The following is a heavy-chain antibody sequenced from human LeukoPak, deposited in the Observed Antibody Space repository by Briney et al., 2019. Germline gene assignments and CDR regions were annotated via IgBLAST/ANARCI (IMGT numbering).Heavy chain of an antibody. CDR3: ARRQVRIAVAAVEGAFDI. V-gene: IGHV3-53*01. J-gene: IGHJ3*02. Sequence: GGSLRLSCVVSGFTVSSNYMSWVRQPPGKGQQCVSVRYTGRPTSYADLVKGRFTISRDNSKNTLHLQMNSLKAEDTAVYYCARRQVRIAVAAVEGAFDIWGQGTMVTVSS. CDR2: RYTGRPT. CDR1: GFTVSSNY. D-gene: IGHD6-19*01.